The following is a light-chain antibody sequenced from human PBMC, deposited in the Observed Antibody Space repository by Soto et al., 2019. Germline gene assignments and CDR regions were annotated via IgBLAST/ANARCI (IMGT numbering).Light chain of an antibody. J-gene: IGLJ1*01. Sequence: SVLTQPPSASGAPGQSVTVSCCGTSSGVGGYDSVSWYQHHPGKVPKLIIFDVDKWPSGVPDRFSGFKSGNTASLTVSELRAEDEADYYCSSYAGSNTFVFGTGTKVTVL. CDR3: SSYAGSNTFV. CDR1: SSGVGGYDS. V-gene: IGLV2-8*01. CDR2: DVD.